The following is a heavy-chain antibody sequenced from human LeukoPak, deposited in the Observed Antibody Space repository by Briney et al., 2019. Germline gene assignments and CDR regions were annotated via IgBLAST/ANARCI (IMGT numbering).Heavy chain of an antibody. Sequence: PSETLSLTCTVSGDSISGYYWNWIRQPAGKGLEWIGRVHTSGSTDYNPSLKSRVTMSLDTSKNQFSLKLNSVTAADTAVYCCARAPEGHSSAWYDYWGQGTLVTVSS. V-gene: IGHV4-4*07. CDR1: GDSISGYY. D-gene: IGHD6-19*01. J-gene: IGHJ4*02. CDR2: VHTSGST. CDR3: ARAPEGHSSAWYDY.